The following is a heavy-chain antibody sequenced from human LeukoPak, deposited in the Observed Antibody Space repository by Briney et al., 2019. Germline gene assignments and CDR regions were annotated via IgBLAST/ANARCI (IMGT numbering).Heavy chain of an antibody. CDR2: INHSGST. V-gene: IGHV4-34*01. CDR3: ARLGFYTSSWYRFKYFDY. Sequence: SETLSLTCGVYGGSFTDYYWSWIRQTPGTGLEWIGDINHSGSTNYNSALKSRVTISVDTSRNQFSLKLSSVAAADSAVYYCARLGFYTSSWYRFKYFDYWGQGSLVTVSS. CDR1: GGSFTDYY. D-gene: IGHD6-13*01. J-gene: IGHJ4*02.